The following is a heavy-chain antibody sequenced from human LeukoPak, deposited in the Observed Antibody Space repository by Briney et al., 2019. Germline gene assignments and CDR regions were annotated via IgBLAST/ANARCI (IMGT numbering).Heavy chain of an antibody. CDR3: ARDRGTDDFWSGYYGHYFDY. CDR2: IVPIVGTA. D-gene: IGHD3-3*01. CDR1: GYTFTSYG. Sequence: GASVKVSCKASGYTFTSYGISWVRQAPGQGLEWRGGIVPIVGTANYAQKFQGRVTITAEKSTSTAYMELSSLRSEDTAVYYCARDRGTDDFWSGYYGHYFDYWGQGTLVTVSS. J-gene: IGHJ4*02. V-gene: IGHV1-69*06.